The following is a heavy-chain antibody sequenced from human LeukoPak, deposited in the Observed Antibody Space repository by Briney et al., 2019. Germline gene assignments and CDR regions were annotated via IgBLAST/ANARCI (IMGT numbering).Heavy chain of an antibody. Sequence: GGSLILSCAASGFTFDDYAMHWVRQAPGKGLEGVSLISWDGGSPYYADSVKGRFTISRDNSKNSLYLQMNSLRAEDTALYYCAKDRRGYSYGPFDYWGQGTLVTVSS. J-gene: IGHJ4*02. CDR1: GFTFDDYA. CDR3: AKDRRGYSYGPFDY. D-gene: IGHD5-18*01. V-gene: IGHV3-43D*03. CDR2: ISWDGGSP.